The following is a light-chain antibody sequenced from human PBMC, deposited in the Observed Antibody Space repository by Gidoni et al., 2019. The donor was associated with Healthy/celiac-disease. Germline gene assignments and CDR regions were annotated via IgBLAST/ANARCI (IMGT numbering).Light chain of an antibody. V-gene: IGKV4-1*01. CDR1: QSVLYSSNNKNY. CDR3: QQYYSTPQT. Sequence: DIVMIQSPDSLAVSLGERATINCKSSQSVLYSSNNKNYLAWYQQKPGQPPKLLIYWASTRESGVPDRFSGSGSGTDFTLTISSLQAEDVAVYYCQQYYSTPQTFGQETKVEIK. CDR2: WAS. J-gene: IGKJ1*01.